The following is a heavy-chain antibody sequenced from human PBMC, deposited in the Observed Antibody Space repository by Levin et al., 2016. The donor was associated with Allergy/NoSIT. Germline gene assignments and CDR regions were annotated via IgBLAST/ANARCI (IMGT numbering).Heavy chain of an antibody. CDR2: IYYSGST. J-gene: IGHJ6*02. CDR1: GGSISSGGYY. V-gene: IGHV4-31*03. Sequence: SETLSLTCTVSGGSISSGGYYWSWIRQHPGKGLEWIGYIYYSGSTYYNPSLKSRVTISVDTSKNQFSLKLSSVTAADTAVYYCSLITMVRGVINYGMDVWGQGTTVTVSS. D-gene: IGHD3-10*01. CDR3: SLITMVRGVINYGMDV.